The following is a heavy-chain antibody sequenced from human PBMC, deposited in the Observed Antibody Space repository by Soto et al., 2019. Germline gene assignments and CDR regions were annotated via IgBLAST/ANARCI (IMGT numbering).Heavy chain of an antibody. Sequence: RRLSCAASGFTFSSYGMHWVRQAPGKGLEWVAVISYDGSNKYYADSVKGRFTISRDNSKNTLYLQMNSLRAEDTAVYYCAKAGWDYYDSSGYSDYWGQGTLVTVSS. CDR1: GFTFSSYG. J-gene: IGHJ4*02. V-gene: IGHV3-30*18. CDR2: ISYDGSNK. CDR3: AKAGWDYYDSSGYSDY. D-gene: IGHD3-22*01.